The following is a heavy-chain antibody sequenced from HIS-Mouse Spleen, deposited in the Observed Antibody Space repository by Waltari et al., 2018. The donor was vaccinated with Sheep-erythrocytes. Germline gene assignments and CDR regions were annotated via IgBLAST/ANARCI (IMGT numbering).Heavy chain of an antibody. CDR3: ARDASSSSFDY. Sequence: QVQLQESGPGLVKPSETLSLTCTVSGYSISSGYYGGWIRQPPGKGLEWIGSIYHSGSTYYNPSLKSRVTISVDTSKNQFSLKLSSVTAADTAVYYCARDASSSSFDYWGQGTLVTVSS. D-gene: IGHD6-6*01. CDR1: GYSISSGYY. CDR2: IYHSGST. J-gene: IGHJ4*02. V-gene: IGHV4-38-2*02.